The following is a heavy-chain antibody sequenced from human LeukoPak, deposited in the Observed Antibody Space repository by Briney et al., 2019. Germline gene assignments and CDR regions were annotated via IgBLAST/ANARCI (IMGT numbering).Heavy chain of an antibody. V-gene: IGHV3-66*01. J-gene: IGHJ3*02. CDR3: ARALRGYSYPDAFDI. CDR1: GFTVSSNY. D-gene: IGHD5-18*01. CDR2: IYSGGST. Sequence: GGSLRLSCAASGFTVSSNYMSWVRQAPGKGLEWVSVIYSGGSTYYADSVKCRFNISRDNSKNTLYLQMKSLRAEDRAVYYCARALRGYSYPDAFDIWGQGTMVTVSS.